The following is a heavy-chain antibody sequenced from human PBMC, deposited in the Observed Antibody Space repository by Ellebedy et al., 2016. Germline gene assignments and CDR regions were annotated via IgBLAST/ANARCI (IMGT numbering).Heavy chain of an antibody. D-gene: IGHD3-22*01. CDR2: ISSSSSYT. CDR3: LGYDDAFDI. V-gene: IGHV3-21*04. J-gene: IGHJ3*02. Sequence: GGSLRLXXAASGFTFSSYSMNWVRQAPGKGLEWVSSISSSSSYTNYADSVKGRFTISRNNAKNSLYLQMNSLRAEDTAVYYCLGYDDAFDIWGQGTMVTVSS. CDR1: GFTFSSYS.